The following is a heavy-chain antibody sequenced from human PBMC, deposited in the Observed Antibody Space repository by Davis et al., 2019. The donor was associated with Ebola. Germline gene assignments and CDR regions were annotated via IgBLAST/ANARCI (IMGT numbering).Heavy chain of an antibody. J-gene: IGHJ3*02. Sequence: ASVKVSCKASGYTFTSYGLLWVRQAPGQGLEWMGWITAYNGNTNYAQKLQGRVTMTADTSTSTAYMELRSLRSDDTAVYYCARGPSYYDSSGYFPDAFDIWGQGTMVTVFS. CDR1: GYTFTSYG. V-gene: IGHV1-18*01. CDR2: ITAYNGNT. CDR3: ARGPSYYDSSGYFPDAFDI. D-gene: IGHD3-22*01.